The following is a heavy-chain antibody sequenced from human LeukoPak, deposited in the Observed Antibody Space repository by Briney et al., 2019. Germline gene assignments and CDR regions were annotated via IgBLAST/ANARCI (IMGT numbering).Heavy chain of an antibody. CDR1: GGTFSSYA. CDR3: ARAGSGIHYYYMDV. Sequence: ASVRVSCKASGGTFSSYAISWVRQAPGQGLEWMGGIIPIFGTANYAQKFQGRVTITADKSTSTAYMELSSLRSEDTAVYYCARAGSGIHYYYMDVWGKGTTVTISS. D-gene: IGHD3-10*01. J-gene: IGHJ6*03. CDR2: IIPIFGTA. V-gene: IGHV1-69*06.